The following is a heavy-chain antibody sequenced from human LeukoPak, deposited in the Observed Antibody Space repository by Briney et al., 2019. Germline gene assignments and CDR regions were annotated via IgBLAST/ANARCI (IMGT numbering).Heavy chain of an antibody. CDR2: IYYSGST. D-gene: IGHD6-19*01. J-gene: IGHJ5*02. CDR1: GGSISSGGYY. V-gene: IGHV4-61*08. Sequence: SETLSLTCTVSGGSISSGGYYWSWIRQHPGKGLEWIGYIYYSGSTNYNPSLKSRVTISVDTSKNQFSLKLGSVTAADTAVYYCARDRGSSGWYEWFDPWGQGTLVTVSS. CDR3: ARDRGSSGWYEWFDP.